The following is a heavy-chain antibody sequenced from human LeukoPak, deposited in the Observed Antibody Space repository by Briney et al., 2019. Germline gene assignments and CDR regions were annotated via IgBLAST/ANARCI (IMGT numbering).Heavy chain of an antibody. CDR1: GFTFSRYW. CDR3: AREAY. J-gene: IGHJ4*02. Sequence: GGSLRLSCAASGFTFSRYWMSWVRQAPGKGLEWVASVKEDGSQKNYVDTVEGRFTISRDNAKKSLVLQMNSLRVDDTAVYYCAREAYWGPGILVTVSS. CDR2: VKEDGSQK. V-gene: IGHV3-7*01.